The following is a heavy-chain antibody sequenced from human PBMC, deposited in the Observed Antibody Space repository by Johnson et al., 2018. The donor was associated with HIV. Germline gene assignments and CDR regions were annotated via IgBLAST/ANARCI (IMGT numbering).Heavy chain of an antibody. CDR3: ARECDSTVYGDAFDI. CDR2: ISSSGSTI. Sequence: QVQLVESGGGLVKPGGSLRLSCAASGFTFSDYYMSWIRQAPGKGLEWVSYISSSGSTIYYAASAKGRFTISRDNAKNSLYLQMNSLRAEDTAMYYCARECDSTVYGDAFDIWGQGTMVTVSS. V-gene: IGHV3-11*04. CDR1: GFTFSDYY. D-gene: IGHD2/OR15-2a*01. J-gene: IGHJ3*02.